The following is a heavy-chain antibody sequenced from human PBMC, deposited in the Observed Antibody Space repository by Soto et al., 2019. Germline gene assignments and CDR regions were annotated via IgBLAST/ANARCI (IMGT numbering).Heavy chain of an antibody. Sequence: GGSLRLSCEASGFSFSSFAMNWVRQAPGRGLEWVSYISDDGASIYYADSLKGRFTISRDNAKNSLSLQMNNLRAEDTAVYYCARENSVQAWLHHFDHWGLGTLVTVS. J-gene: IGHJ4*02. V-gene: IGHV3-48*03. D-gene: IGHD5-18*01. CDR3: ARENSVQAWLHHFDH. CDR1: GFSFSSFA. CDR2: ISDDGASI.